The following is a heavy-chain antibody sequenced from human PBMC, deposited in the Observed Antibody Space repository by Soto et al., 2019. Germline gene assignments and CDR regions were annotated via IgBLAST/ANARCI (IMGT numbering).Heavy chain of an antibody. V-gene: IGHV1-2*04. CDR1: GYTFTGYY. CDR2: INPNSGGT. J-gene: IGHJ4*02. Sequence: ASVKVSCKASGYTFTGYYMHWVRQAPGQGLEWMGWINPNSGGTNYAQKFQGWVTMTRDTSISTAYMELSRLRPDDTAVYYCARDTATMVRGVISRPFDYWGQGTLVTVSS. D-gene: IGHD3-10*01. CDR3: ARDTATMVRGVISRPFDY.